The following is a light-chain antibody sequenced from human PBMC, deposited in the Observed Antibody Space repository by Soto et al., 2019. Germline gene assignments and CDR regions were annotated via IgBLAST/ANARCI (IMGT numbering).Light chain of an antibody. Sequence: DIQLTQSPSFLSASVGDRVTITCRASQDISSHLAWYQQNPGKAPKLLIYAASTLQSGVPSGFGGSGSGTEFTLTITSLQPEDFATYYCQHVKTYPLTFGGGTKVEIK. J-gene: IGKJ4*01. CDR1: QDISSH. CDR3: QHVKTYPLT. V-gene: IGKV1-9*01. CDR2: AAS.